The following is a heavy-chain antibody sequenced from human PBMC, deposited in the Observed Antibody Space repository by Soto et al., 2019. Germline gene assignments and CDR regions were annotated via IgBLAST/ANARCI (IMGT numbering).Heavy chain of an antibody. V-gene: IGHV1-18*04. CDR3: ARDYYDSSGWAWFDP. CDR2: ISAYNGNT. D-gene: IGHD3-22*01. Sequence: ASVKVSCKASGYTFTSYGISWVRQAPGQGLEWMGWISAYNGNTNYAQKLQGRVTMTTDTSTSTAYMELRSLRSDDTAVYYCARDYYDSSGWAWFDPWGQGTLVTSPQ. CDR1: GYTFTSYG. J-gene: IGHJ5*02.